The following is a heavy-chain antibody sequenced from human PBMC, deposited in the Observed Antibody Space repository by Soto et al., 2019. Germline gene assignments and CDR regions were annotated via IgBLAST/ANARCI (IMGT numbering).Heavy chain of an antibody. CDR1: GGSISSYY. CDR3: ARGYGDYVSDY. Sequence: QVQLQESGPGLVKPSETLSLTCTVSGGSISSYYWSWIRQPPGKGLEWIGYIYYSGSTNYNPSLKSRLTISVDTSKHQCSLKLSSVTAAYTAVYYCARGYGDYVSDYWGQGTLVTVSS. CDR2: IYYSGST. D-gene: IGHD4-17*01. J-gene: IGHJ4*02. V-gene: IGHV4-59*01.